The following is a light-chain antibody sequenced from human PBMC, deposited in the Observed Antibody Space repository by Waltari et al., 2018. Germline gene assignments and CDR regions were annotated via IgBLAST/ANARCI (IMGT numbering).Light chain of an antibody. CDR2: DVT. CDR1: SSDVGGYYY. Sequence: QSALTQPRSVSGSPGQSVTISCTGTSSDVGGYYYVSWYQQHPGKAPKLMLYDVTKRPSGVPGRFSCSKSGNTASLTISGLQAEDEADYYCCSYADSYTAVFGGGTTLTVL. V-gene: IGLV2-11*01. J-gene: IGLJ3*02. CDR3: CSYADSYTAV.